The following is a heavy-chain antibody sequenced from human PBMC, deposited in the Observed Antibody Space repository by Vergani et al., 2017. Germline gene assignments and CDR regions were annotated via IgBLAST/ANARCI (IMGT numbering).Heavy chain of an antibody. CDR2: IYSGGSST. Sequence: EVQLLESGGGLVQPGGSLRLSCAASGFTFSSYAMSWVRQAPGKGLEWDSVIYSGGSSTYYADSVKGRFTISRDNSKNTLYLQMNSLRAEDTAVYYCAKGGIFGVASFDYWGQGTLVTVSS. V-gene: IGHV3-23*03. D-gene: IGHD3-3*01. J-gene: IGHJ4*02. CDR3: AKGGIFGVASFDY. CDR1: GFTFSSYA.